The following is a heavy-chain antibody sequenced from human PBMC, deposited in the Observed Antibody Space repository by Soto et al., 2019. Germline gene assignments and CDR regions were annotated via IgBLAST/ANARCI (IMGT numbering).Heavy chain of an antibody. D-gene: IGHD1-26*01. J-gene: IGHJ6*02. Sequence: QLQLQESGPGLVKPSETLSLTCTVSGGSISSSSYYWGWIRQPPGKGLEWIGSIYYSGSTYYNPSLKSRVTISVDTSKNQFSLKRSSVTAADTAVYYCARRRTATSTGMDVWGQGTTVTVAS. CDR3: ARRRTATSTGMDV. CDR2: IYYSGST. V-gene: IGHV4-39*01. CDR1: GGSISSSSYY.